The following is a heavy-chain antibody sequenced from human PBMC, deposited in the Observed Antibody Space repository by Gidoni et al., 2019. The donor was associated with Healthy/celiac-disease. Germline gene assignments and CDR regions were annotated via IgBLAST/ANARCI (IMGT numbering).Heavy chain of an antibody. J-gene: IGHJ6*02. D-gene: IGHD3-10*01. V-gene: IGHV1-8*01. CDR3: ARGQVVLWFGELKYGMDV. Sequence: QVQLVQSGAEVKKPGASVKVSCKASGYTFTSYDINWVRQATGQGLEWLGWMNPNSGNTGDAQKFQGRVTMTRNTSISTAYMELSSLRSEDTAVYYCARGQVVLWFGELKYGMDVWGQGTTVTVSS. CDR2: MNPNSGNT. CDR1: GYTFTSYD.